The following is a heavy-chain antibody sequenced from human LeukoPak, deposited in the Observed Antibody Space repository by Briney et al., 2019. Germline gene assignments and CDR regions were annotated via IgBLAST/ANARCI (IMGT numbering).Heavy chain of an antibody. D-gene: IGHD3-10*01. CDR2: INPNSGGT. CDR1: GYTFTGYY. CDR3: ARLLFTDITMVRDPLYFDY. Sequence: ASVKVSCEASGYTFTGYYMHWVRQAPGQGLEWMGWINPNSGGTNYAQKFQGRVTMTRDTSISTAYMELSRLRSDDTAVYYCARLLFTDITMVRDPLYFDYWGQGTLVTVSS. J-gene: IGHJ4*02. V-gene: IGHV1-2*02.